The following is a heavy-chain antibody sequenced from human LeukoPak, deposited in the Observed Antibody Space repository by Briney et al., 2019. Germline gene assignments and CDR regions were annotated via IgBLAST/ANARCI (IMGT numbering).Heavy chain of an antibody. CDR1: GASFSDYY. V-gene: IGHV4-34*01. CDR3: ARRGLYGSGSYIAYFDY. Sequence: SETLSLTCAVYGASFSDYYWSFIRQPPGKGLEWIGEIHHSGNTNYNPSLKSRVTISVDTSKNQFSLKLSSVTAADTAVYYCARRGLYGSGSYIAYFDYWGQGTLVTVSS. CDR2: IHHSGNT. J-gene: IGHJ4*02. D-gene: IGHD3-10*01.